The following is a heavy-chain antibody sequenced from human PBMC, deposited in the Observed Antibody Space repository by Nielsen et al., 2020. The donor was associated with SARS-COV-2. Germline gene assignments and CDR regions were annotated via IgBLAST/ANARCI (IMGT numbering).Heavy chain of an antibody. D-gene: IGHD6-13*01. CDR3: ARLGSSWSNYYYGMDV. CDR2: IYYSGST. J-gene: IGHJ6*02. V-gene: IGHV4-39*01. Sequence: WIRQPPGKGLEWIGSIYYSGSTYYNPSLKSRVTISVDTSKNQFSLKPSSVTAADTAVYYCARLGSSWSNYYYGMDVWGQGTTVTVSS.